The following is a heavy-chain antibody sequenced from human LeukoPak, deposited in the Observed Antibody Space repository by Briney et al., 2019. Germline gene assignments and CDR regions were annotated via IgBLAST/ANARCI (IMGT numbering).Heavy chain of an antibody. V-gene: IGHV1-8*03. J-gene: IGHJ3*02. Sequence: ASVKVSCKASGYTFTSYDINWVRQATGQGLEWMGWMYPNSGNTGYAQKFQGRVTITRNTSISTAYMELSSLRSEDTAVYYCARGLDYYDSSGYYDAFDIWGQGTMVTVSS. CDR1: GYTFTSYD. CDR3: ARGLDYYDSSGYYDAFDI. D-gene: IGHD3-22*01. CDR2: MYPNSGNT.